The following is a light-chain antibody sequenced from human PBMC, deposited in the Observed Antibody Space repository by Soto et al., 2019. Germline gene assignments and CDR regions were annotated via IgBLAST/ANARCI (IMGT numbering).Light chain of an antibody. Sequence: EIVMTQSPGTLSVSPGERATLSCRASQSVSDNLAWYQQKSDQAPRLLIYGASTRATGVPVRFSGSGSGTEFTLTISSLQSEDFAIYYCQQYNNWPRTFGQGTKVDIK. J-gene: IGKJ1*01. CDR2: GAS. CDR1: QSVSDN. V-gene: IGKV3-15*01. CDR3: QQYNNWPRT.